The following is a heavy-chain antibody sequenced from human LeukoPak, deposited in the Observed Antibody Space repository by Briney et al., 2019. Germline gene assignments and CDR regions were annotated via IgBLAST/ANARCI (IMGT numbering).Heavy chain of an antibody. Sequence: SETLSLTCTVSGGSISSSSYYWGWIRQPPGKGLEWIGSIYYSGSTYYNPSLKSRVTISVDTSKNQFSLKLSSVTAADTAVYYCASRRSRYSSSWYWGPLFDYWGQGTLVTVSS. D-gene: IGHD6-13*01. CDR2: IYYSGST. J-gene: IGHJ4*02. V-gene: IGHV4-39*01. CDR3: ASRRSRYSSSWYWGPLFDY. CDR1: GGSISSSSYY.